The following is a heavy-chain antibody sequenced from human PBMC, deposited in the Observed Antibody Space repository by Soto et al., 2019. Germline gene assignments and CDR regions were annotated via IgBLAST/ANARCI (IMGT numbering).Heavy chain of an antibody. CDR3: ARGSRYYYHYGMDV. CDR2: IYHSGST. J-gene: IGHJ6*02. CDR1: GGSISSGGYS. Sequence: SETLSLTCAVSGGSISSGGYSWSWIRQPPGKGLEWIGYIYHSGSTYYNPSLKSRVTISVDRSKNQFSLKLSSVTAADTAVYYRARGSRYYYHYGMDVWGQGTTVTVSS. V-gene: IGHV4-30-2*01.